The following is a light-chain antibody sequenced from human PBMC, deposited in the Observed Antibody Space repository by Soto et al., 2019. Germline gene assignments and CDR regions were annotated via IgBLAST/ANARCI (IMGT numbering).Light chain of an antibody. Sequence: DIPLTQSPSFLSASVGDRVTITCRASQGISSYLAWYQQKPGKAPKLLIYAASTLQSGVPSRFSGSGSGTECTLPISSLQPEDFATCYCQQLNSYLLTFGPGTTVDI. V-gene: IGKV1-9*01. CDR1: QGISSY. CDR3: QQLNSYLLT. CDR2: AAS. J-gene: IGKJ3*01.